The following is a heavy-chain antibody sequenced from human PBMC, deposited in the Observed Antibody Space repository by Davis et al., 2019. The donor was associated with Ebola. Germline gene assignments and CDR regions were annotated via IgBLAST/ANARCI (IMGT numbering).Heavy chain of an antibody. CDR2: IFPGDSDT. V-gene: IGHV5-51*01. J-gene: IGHJ6*02. D-gene: IGHD3-10*01. CDR3: ARQGSFYYYYYGMDV. Sequence: GGSLRLSCKGSGYSFTSYWIGWVRQMPGKGLECMGIIFPGDSDTRYSPSFQGQVTISADKSISTAYLQWSSLKASDTAMYYCARQGSFYYYYYGMDVWGQGTTVTVSS. CDR1: GYSFTSYW.